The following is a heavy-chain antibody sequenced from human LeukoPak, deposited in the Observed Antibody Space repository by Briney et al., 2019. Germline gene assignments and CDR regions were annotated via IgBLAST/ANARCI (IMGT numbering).Heavy chain of an antibody. CDR1: GFTFSSYA. V-gene: IGHV3-23*01. CDR2: ISGSGGST. D-gene: IGHD3-16*02. CDR3: AKYLVVRLWELSLDY. J-gene: IGHJ4*02. Sequence: GGSLRLSCAASGFTFSSYAMSWVRQAPGKGLEWVSAISGSGGSTYYADSVKGRFTISRDNSKNTLYLQMNSLRAEDTAVYYCAKYLVVRLWELSLDYWGQGTLVTVSS.